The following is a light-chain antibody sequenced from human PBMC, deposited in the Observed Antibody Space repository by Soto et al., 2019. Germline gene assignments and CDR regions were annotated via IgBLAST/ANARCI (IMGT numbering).Light chain of an antibody. Sequence: EIGMTQSPATLSVSAGERATLSCRASQSVSSKLGWYQQQPGQAPRLLIYDASTRATGIPARFSGSGFGTEFTLTINRLEPEDFAVYYCQQYGSSPRTFGQGTKVDIK. CDR3: QQYGSSPRT. CDR1: QSVSSK. CDR2: DAS. V-gene: IGKV3-15*01. J-gene: IGKJ1*01.